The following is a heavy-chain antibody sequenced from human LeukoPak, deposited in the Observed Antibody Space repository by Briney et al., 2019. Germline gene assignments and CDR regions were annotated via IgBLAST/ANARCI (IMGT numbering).Heavy chain of an antibody. CDR2: ISSYSGTI. CDR3: ARDQGGMVSY. CDR1: GFTFSSYE. V-gene: IGHV3-48*01. J-gene: IGHJ4*02. D-gene: IGHD2-8*01. Sequence: GGSLGLSCAASGFTFSSYEMNWVRQAPGKGLEWVSYISSYSGTIYYADSVKGRFTISRDNAKNSLYLQMNSLRAEDTAVYYCARDQGGMVSYWGQGTLVTVSS.